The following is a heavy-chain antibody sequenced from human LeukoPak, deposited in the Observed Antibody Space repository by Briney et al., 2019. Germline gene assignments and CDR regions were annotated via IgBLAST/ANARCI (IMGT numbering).Heavy chain of an antibody. V-gene: IGHV3-48*03. CDR1: GFTFSSYE. D-gene: IGHD5-18*01. J-gene: IGHJ4*02. CDR2: ISSSGSTI. Sequence: PGGSLRLSCAASGFTFSSYEMNWVRQAPGKGPEWVSYISSSGSTIYYADSVKGQFTISRDNAKNSLYLQMNSLTDEDTAVYYCARIGLDTAMVPAYWGQGTLVTVSS. CDR3: ARIGLDTAMVPAY.